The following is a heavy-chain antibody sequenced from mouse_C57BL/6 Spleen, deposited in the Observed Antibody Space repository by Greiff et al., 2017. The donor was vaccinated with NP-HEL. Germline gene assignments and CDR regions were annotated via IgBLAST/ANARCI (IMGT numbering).Heavy chain of an antibody. D-gene: IGHD4-1*01. J-gene: IGHJ2*01. CDR2: INPSSGYT. V-gene: IGHV1-4*01. Sequence: VQLQQSGAELARPGASVKMSCKASGYTFTSYTMHWVKQRPGQGLEWIGYINPSSGYTKYNQKFKDKATLTADKSSSTAYMQLSSLTSEDSAVYYCARSGEKLGYFDYWGQGTTLTVSS. CDR1: GYTFTSYT. CDR3: ARSGEKLGYFDY.